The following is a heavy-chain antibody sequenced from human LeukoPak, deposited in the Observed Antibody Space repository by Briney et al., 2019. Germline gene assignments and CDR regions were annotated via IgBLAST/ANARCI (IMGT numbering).Heavy chain of an antibody. D-gene: IGHD3-3*02. CDR3: ARDVSGYAFDI. Sequence: GGSLRLSCAASGFTFSSYAMHWVRQAPGKGLEWVAVISYDGSNKYYADSVKGRFTISRDNSKNTLYLQMNSLRAEDTAVYYCARDVSGYAFDIWGQGTMVTVSS. CDR1: GFTFSSYA. CDR2: ISYDGSNK. V-gene: IGHV3-30-3*01. J-gene: IGHJ3*02.